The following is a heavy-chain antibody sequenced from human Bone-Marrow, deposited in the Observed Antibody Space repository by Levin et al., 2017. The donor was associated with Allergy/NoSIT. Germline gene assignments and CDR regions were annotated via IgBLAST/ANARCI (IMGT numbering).Heavy chain of an antibody. CDR1: GGSISSYY. CDR3: ARVRRGYCSGGSCYLDELWVDY. V-gene: IGHV4-59*01. CDR2: IYYSGST. Sequence: RSSETLSLTCTVSGGSISSYYWSWIRQPPGKGLEWIGYIYYSGSTNYNPSLKSRVTISVDTSKNQFSLKLSSVTAADTAVYYCARVRRGYCSGGSCYLDELWVDYWGQGTLVTVSS. D-gene: IGHD2-15*01. J-gene: IGHJ4*02.